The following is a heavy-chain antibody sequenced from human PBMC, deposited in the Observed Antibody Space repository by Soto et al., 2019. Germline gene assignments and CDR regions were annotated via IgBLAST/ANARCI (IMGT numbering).Heavy chain of an antibody. CDR2: ISGSGGST. CDR1: GFTFSSYA. Sequence: HPGGSLRLSCAASGFTFSSYAMSWVRQAPGKGLEWVSAISGSGGSTYYADSVKGRFTISRDNSKNTLYLQMNSLRAEDTAVYYCAKGTTVAKRYYFDYWGQGTLVTVSS. J-gene: IGHJ4*02. CDR3: AKGTTVAKRYYFDY. D-gene: IGHD4-17*01. V-gene: IGHV3-23*01.